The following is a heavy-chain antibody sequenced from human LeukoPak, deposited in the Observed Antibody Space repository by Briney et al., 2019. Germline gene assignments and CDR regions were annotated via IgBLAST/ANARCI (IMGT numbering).Heavy chain of an antibody. Sequence: PGGSLRLSCAASRFAFNTYWMTWVRQAPGRGLEWVANIKQDGSEKYYLDSVKGRFTISRDNAKNSLFLQMTSLRVEDTGLYYCARHSGYCPDGDCYVPFDSWGQGTLVTVSS. CDR2: IKQDGSEK. CDR3: ARHSGYCPDGDCYVPFDS. CDR1: RFAFNTYW. V-gene: IGHV3-7*01. D-gene: IGHD2-8*01. J-gene: IGHJ4*02.